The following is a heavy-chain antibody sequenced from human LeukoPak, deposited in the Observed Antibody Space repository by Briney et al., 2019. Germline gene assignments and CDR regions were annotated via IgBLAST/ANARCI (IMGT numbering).Heavy chain of an antibody. D-gene: IGHD5-24*01. CDR2: IYYSGST. CDR1: GGSISSYY. CDR3: ARGGRDGYNFADY. J-gene: IGHJ4*02. V-gene: IGHV4-59*01. Sequence: SETLSLTCTVSGGSISSYYWSWTRQPPGKGLEWIGYIYYSGSTNYNPSLKSRVTISVDTSKNQFSLKLSSVTAADTTVYYCARGGRDGYNFADYWGQGTLVTVSS.